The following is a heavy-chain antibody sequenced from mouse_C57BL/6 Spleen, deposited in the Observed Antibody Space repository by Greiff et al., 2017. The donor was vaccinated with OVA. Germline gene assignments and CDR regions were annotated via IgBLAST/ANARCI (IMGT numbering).Heavy chain of an antibody. J-gene: IGHJ2*01. CDR2: IDPSDSYT. V-gene: IGHV1-69*01. CDR3: ARLQTGTDYFDD. Sequence: QVQLQQPGAELVMPGASVKLSCKASGYTFTSYWMHWVKQRPGQGLEWIGEIDPSDSYTNYNQKFKGKSTLTVDKSSSTAYMQLSSLTSEDSAVYYRARLQTGTDYFDDWGQGTTLTVSS. D-gene: IGHD4-1*01. CDR1: GYTFTSYW.